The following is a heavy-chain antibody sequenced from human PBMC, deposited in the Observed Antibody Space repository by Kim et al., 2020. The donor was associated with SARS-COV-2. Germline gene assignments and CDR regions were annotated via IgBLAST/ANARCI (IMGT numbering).Heavy chain of an antibody. CDR3: AKANVVVAAKPYYFDY. Sequence: GGSLRLSCAASGFTFSSYAMSWVRQAPGKGLEWVSAISGSGGSTYYADSVKGRFTISRDNSKNTLYLQMNSLRAEDTAVYYCAKANVVVAAKPYYFDYWGQGTLVTVSS. D-gene: IGHD2-15*01. J-gene: IGHJ4*02. CDR2: ISGSGGST. V-gene: IGHV3-23*01. CDR1: GFTFSSYA.